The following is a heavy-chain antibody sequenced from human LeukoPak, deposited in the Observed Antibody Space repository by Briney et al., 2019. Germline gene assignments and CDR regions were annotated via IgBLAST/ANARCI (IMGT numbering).Heavy chain of an antibody. CDR2: ISYDGSNK. V-gene: IGHV3-30-3*01. CDR3: ARTSSGYYNY. CDR1: GFTFSSYA. D-gene: IGHD3-22*01. Sequence: GGSLRLSCAASGFTFSSYAMHWVRQAPGKGLEWVAVISYDGSNKYYADSVKGRFTISRDNSKNTLYLQMNSLRAEDTAVYYCARTSSGYYNYWGQGTLVTVSS. J-gene: IGHJ4*02.